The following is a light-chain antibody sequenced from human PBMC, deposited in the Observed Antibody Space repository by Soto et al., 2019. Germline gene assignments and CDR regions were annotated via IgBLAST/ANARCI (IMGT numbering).Light chain of an antibody. CDR3: QQYVTSSHRK. V-gene: IGKV3-20*01. J-gene: IGKJ1*01. CDR2: GIS. Sequence: EIVLTQSPGTLSLSPGEGATLSCRASHTISSSNLAWYQQKPGQAPRLLMYGISRRATGIPDRFSGSGSGKDFTLTITRLEPEDFAVYYCQQYVTSSHRKFGKGTKGDI. CDR1: HTISSSN.